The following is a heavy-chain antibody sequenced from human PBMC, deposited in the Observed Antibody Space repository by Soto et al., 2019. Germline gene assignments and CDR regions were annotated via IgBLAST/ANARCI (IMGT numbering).Heavy chain of an antibody. D-gene: IGHD2-15*01. J-gene: IGHJ3*01. Sequence: QVQMVESGGGVVQPGRSLRLSCAASGFTFSHYAMHWVRQAPGKGLEWVAFISYDGSNTYYSDSVQGRFTISKDNSKNTLCLQVNDLRRGDAAVYSWAKQAVVTALEVWGRGTKVTVSS. CDR2: ISYDGSNT. CDR3: AKQAVVTALEV. CDR1: GFTFSHYA. V-gene: IGHV3-30-3*02.